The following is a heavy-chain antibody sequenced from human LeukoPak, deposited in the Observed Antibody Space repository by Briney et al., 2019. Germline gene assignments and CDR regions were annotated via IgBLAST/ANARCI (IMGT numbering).Heavy chain of an antibody. D-gene: IGHD5-18*01. CDR3: ARDLGGGGYTSMVRGYYYGMDV. CDR1: GFTFSSYS. J-gene: IGHJ6*02. Sequence: GGSLRLSCVASGFTFSSYSMNWVRQAPGKGLEWVSNIISSSGSSMYYADSVRGRFTISRDNAKNSLYLQMNSLRAEDTAVYYCARDLGGGGYTSMVRGYYYGMDVWGQGTTVTVSS. V-gene: IGHV3-48*04. CDR2: IISSSGSSM.